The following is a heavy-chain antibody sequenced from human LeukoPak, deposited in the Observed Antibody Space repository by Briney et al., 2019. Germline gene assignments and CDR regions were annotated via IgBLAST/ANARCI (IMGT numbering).Heavy chain of an antibody. CDR1: GYTFIGYH. CDR2: INPKNGDT. Sequence: ASVKVSCKASGYTFIGYHIHWVRQVPGQGLEWMGRINPKNGDTNYAQKFQGRVSLTRDTSRNTAYMELTRLRSNDTAVFYCARVSVGGIRGVILADFYYGLDVWGQGTTVTVSS. CDR3: ARVSVGGIRGVILADFYYGLDV. V-gene: IGHV1-2*02. D-gene: IGHD3-10*01. J-gene: IGHJ6*02.